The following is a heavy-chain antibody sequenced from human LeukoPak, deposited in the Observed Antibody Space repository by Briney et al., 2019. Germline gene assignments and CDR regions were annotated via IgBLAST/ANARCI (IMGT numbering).Heavy chain of an antibody. CDR1: GFTFSDHY. CDR2: ISGSGGNT. J-gene: IGHJ4*02. CDR3: AKRVHSSGWYAAFAY. V-gene: IGHV3-23*01. Sequence: QPGGSLRLSCAASGFTFSDHYMDWVRQAPGKGLEWVSGISGSGGNTYYADSVKGRFTISRDNSKNMMYLHMNSLRAEDTAIYYCAKRVHSSGWYAAFAYWGQGTLVTVSS. D-gene: IGHD6-13*01.